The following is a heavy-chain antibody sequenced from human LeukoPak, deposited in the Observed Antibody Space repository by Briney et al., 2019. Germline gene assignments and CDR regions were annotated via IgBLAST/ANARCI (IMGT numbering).Heavy chain of an antibody. J-gene: IGHJ4*02. CDR3: ARGTGDY. V-gene: IGHV3-23*01. CDR2: FISGGNT. Sequence: GGSLRLSCGASGFTFSTSAMSWVRQAPGKGLEWLSTFISGGNTYYADSVKGRFTISRDNSKNTLYLQMNSLRPEGTAVYYCARGTGDYWGQGTLVTVSS. CDR1: GFTFSTSA. D-gene: IGHD1-14*01.